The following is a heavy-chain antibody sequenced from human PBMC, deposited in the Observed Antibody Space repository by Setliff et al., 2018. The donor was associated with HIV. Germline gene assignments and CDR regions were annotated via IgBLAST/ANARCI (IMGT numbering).Heavy chain of an antibody. CDR3: ARSSYYDVNSPFDY. D-gene: IGHD3-16*01. V-gene: IGHV1-69*10. CDR2: AIPMLGIA. J-gene: IGHJ4*02. CDR1: GYTFTSFG. Sequence: ASVKVSCKASGYTFTSFGISWVQQAPGQGLEWMGGAIPMLGIANHVHKFQGRVTITADKSTSTAYMELNSLRSEDTAVYYCARSSYYDVNSPFDYWGQGTRVTVSS.